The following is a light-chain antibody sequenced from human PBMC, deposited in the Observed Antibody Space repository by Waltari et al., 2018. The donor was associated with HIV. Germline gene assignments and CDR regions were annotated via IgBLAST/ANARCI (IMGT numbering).Light chain of an antibody. CDR1: TSDIGSLNF. CDR2: EVS. CDR3: SSYSPRTSVV. V-gene: IGLV2-14*01. Sequence: HSVLTQPASVSGSPGQSITISCSCPTSDIGSLNFVSWYQQYPGRAPRLIIFEVSSRPSGISDRFSGSKSGDTASLTISALRTEDEADYFCSSYSPRTSVVFGGGTKVTVL. J-gene: IGLJ3*02.